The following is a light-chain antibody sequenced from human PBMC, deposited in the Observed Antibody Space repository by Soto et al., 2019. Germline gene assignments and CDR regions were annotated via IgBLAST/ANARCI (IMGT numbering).Light chain of an antibody. CDR3: GAWAGSLSVLP. CDR2: DSD. J-gene: IGLJ2*01. V-gene: IGLV1-51*01. CDR1: SANIGSNY. Sequence: QSVLTQPPSVSAAPGQTVTISCSGSSANIGSNYVSWYQQLPGTAPKLVIYDSDRRPSEIPDRFSGSKSGTSATLDITGLQTGDEADYYCGAWAGSLSVLPFGGGTKLTVL.